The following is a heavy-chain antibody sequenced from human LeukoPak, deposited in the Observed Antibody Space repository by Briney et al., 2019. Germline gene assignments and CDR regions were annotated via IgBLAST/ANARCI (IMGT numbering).Heavy chain of an antibody. CDR3: ARSATGTAHGNPLFRRATYYYMDV. J-gene: IGHJ6*03. D-gene: IGHD2-21*01. CDR2: ISGSGGST. Sequence: RPGGSLRLPCAASGFTFSSYAMSWVRQAPGKGLEWVSAISGSGGSTYYADSVKGRFTISRDNSKNTLYLQMNSLRAEDTAVYYCARSATGTAHGNPLFRRATYYYMDVWGKGTTVTVSS. CDR1: GFTFSSYA. V-gene: IGHV3-23*01.